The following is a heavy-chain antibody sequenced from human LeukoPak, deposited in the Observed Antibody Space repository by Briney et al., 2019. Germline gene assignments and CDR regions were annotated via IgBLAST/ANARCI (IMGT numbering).Heavy chain of an antibody. D-gene: IGHD3-16*02. CDR3: AKRMRLGELSLYNYYYYGMDV. V-gene: IGHV3-23*01. J-gene: IGHJ6*04. Sequence: GGSLRLSCAASGFTFSSYAMSWVRQAPGKGLEWVSGISGTGGNTYYADSVKGRFTISRDNSKNTLYLQMNTLRAEDTAVYYCAKRMRLGELSLYNYYYYGMDVWGKGTTVTVSS. CDR2: ISGTGGNT. CDR1: GFTFSSYA.